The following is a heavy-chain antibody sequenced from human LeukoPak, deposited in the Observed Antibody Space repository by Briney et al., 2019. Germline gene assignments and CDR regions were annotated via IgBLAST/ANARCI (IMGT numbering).Heavy chain of an antibody. J-gene: IGHJ4*02. D-gene: IGHD3-22*01. Sequence: GGSLRLSCAASGFTFTTYWMTWVRQAPGKGLEWVANIKPDGSDKYYVDSVKGRFTISRDNAKNSLSLQMNSLRAEDTAVYYCAREEGTSGYRFDYWGQGTLVTVSS. CDR3: AREEGTSGYRFDY. CDR1: GFTFTTYW. CDR2: IKPDGSDK. V-gene: IGHV3-7*01.